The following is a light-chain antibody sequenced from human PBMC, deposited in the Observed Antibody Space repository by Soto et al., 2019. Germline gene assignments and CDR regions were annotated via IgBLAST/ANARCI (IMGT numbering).Light chain of an antibody. CDR3: QQYGSSPP. Sequence: EIVLTQSPGTLSLSPGERATLSCRASQSVSSSYLAWYHQKPGQAPRLLIYGASSRATGIPDRFSGSGSGTDFTLTISRLEPEDFPVYYCQQYGSSPPFGGGTKVEIK. J-gene: IGKJ4*01. V-gene: IGKV3-20*01. CDR2: GAS. CDR1: QSVSSSY.